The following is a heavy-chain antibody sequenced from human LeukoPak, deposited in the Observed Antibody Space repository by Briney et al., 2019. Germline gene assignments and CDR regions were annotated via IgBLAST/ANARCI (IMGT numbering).Heavy chain of an antibody. CDR3: ARGVSSSWYYFDY. J-gene: IGHJ4*02. D-gene: IGHD6-13*01. V-gene: IGHV3-11*06. CDR2: ISSSSCYT. CDR1: GFTFSDYY. Sequence: PGGSLRLSCAASGFTFSDYYMSWIRQAPGKGLEWVSYISSSSCYTNYADSVKGRFTISRDNAKNSLYLQMNSLRAEDTAVYYCARGVSSSWYYFDYWGQGTLVTVSS.